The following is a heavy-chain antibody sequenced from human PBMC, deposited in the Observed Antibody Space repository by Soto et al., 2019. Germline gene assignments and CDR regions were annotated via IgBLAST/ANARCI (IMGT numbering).Heavy chain of an antibody. V-gene: IGHV4-59*01. D-gene: IGHD6-13*01. J-gene: IGHJ6*03. CDR3: ARGYSSSWYEYYYYYYMDV. CDR1: IGSISSYY. CDR2: IYYSGST. Sequence: PSETLSLNCNIRIGSISSYYWRRIKQPPGKGLEWIGYIYYSGSTNYNPSLKSRATISVDTSKNQFSLKLSSVTAADTAVYYCARGYSSSWYEYYYYYYMDVWGKGTTVT.